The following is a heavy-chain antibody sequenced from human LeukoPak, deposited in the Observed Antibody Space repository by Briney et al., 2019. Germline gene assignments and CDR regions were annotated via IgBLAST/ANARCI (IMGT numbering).Heavy chain of an antibody. Sequence: SETLSLTCTVSGGSIISYYWSWIRQPPGKGLEWIGYIYYTGITNYNASLKSRVTISVDTSKNQFSLELTSVTAADTAVYYCARDYRYCSSTGCYNYYYMDVWGKGTTVTVSS. CDR2: IYYTGIT. J-gene: IGHJ6*03. V-gene: IGHV4-59*01. CDR1: GGSIISYY. D-gene: IGHD2-2*02. CDR3: ARDYRYCSSTGCYNYYYMDV.